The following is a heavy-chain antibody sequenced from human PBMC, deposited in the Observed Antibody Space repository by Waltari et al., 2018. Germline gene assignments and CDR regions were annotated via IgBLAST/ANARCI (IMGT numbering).Heavy chain of an antibody. CDR2: ISYDGSNK. CDR3: ARDREGMVQGLVSDAFDI. V-gene: IGHV3-30-3*01. J-gene: IGHJ3*02. CDR1: GFTFSSYA. Sequence: QVQLVESGGGVVQPGRSLRLSCAASGFTFSSYALHWVRQAPGKGLEWVAVISYDGSNKYYADSVKGRFTISRDNSKNTLYLQMNSLRAEDTAVYYCARDREGMVQGLVSDAFDIWGQGTMVTVSS. D-gene: IGHD3-10*01.